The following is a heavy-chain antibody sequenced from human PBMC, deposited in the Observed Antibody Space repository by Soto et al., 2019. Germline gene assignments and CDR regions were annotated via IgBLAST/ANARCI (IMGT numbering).Heavy chain of an antibody. CDR1: GYTFTSYG. Sequence: ASVKVSCKASGYTFTSYGISWVRQAPGQGLEWMGWISAYNGNTNYAQKLQGRVTMTTDTSTSTAYMELRSLRSDDTAVYYCARGNEPRLHRIDAFDIWGQGTMVTVSS. CDR2: ISAYNGNT. CDR3: ARGNEPRLHRIDAFDI. J-gene: IGHJ3*02. D-gene: IGHD1-1*01. V-gene: IGHV1-18*01.